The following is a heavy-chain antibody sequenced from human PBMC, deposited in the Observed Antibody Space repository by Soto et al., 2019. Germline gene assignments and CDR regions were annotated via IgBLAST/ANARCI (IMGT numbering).Heavy chain of an antibody. J-gene: IGHJ4*02. D-gene: IGHD2-8*01. Sequence: QVQLVESGGGLVKPGGSLRLSCAVSGFTFSNYYMAWIRQAPGKGLEWVSYISTSGTSTFYAESVKDRFTISRDNAENSLFLQMASLRVGDTAVYFCARDGVLFRAGFDSWGQGTLVTVAS. CDR3: ARDGVLFRAGFDS. CDR1: GFTFSNYY. CDR2: ISTSGTST. V-gene: IGHV3-11*01.